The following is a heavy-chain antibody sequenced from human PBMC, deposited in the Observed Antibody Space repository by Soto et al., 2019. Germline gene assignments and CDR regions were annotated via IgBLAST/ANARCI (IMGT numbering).Heavy chain of an antibody. CDR2: IIDSGGST. V-gene: IGHV3-23*01. Sequence: GGSLRLSCAASGFTFISCAMGWVLQAPWKGLEWVSDIIDSGGSTYYADSVKGRFTISRDNSKSTLYLQMNSLRAEDTALYYCAKGRSYYYYYGVDVWGQGTTVTVSS. J-gene: IGHJ6*02. CDR1: GFTFISCA. CDR3: AKGRSYYYYYGVDV.